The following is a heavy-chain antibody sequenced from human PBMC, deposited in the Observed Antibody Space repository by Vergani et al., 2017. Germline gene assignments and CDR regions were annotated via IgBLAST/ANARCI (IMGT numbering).Heavy chain of an antibody. CDR3: TTDDGDYDXRDY. V-gene: IGHV3-15*01. CDR1: GFTFSNAW. D-gene: IGHD4-17*01. J-gene: IGHJ4*02. CDR2: IKSKTDGGTT. Sequence: EVQLVESGGGLVKPGGSLRLSCAASGFTFSNAWMSWVRQAPGKGLEWVGRIKSKTDGGTTDYAAPVKGRFTISRDDSKNTLYLQMNSLKTEDTAVYYCTTDDGDYDXRDYWGQGTLVTVSS.